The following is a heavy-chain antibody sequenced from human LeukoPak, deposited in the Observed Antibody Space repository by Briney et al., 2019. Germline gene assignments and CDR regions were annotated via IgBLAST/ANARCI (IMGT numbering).Heavy chain of an antibody. CDR1: GFTFSSYA. J-gene: IGHJ4*02. Sequence: GRSLRLSCAASGFTFSSYAMHWVRQAPGKGLEWVAVISLDGSNKYYADSVKGRFTISRDNSKNTLYLQMNSLRAEDTAVYYCAKKSQAAAGPSHFDYWGQGTLVTVSS. D-gene: IGHD6-13*01. CDR2: ISLDGSNK. V-gene: IGHV3-30*04. CDR3: AKKSQAAAGPSHFDY.